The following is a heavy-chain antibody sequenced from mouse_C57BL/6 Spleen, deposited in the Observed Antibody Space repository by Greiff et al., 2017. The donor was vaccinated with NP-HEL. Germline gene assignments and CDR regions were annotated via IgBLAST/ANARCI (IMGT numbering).Heavy chain of an antibody. D-gene: IGHD1-1*01. CDR2: IDPENGDT. Sequence: VQLKQSGAELVRPGASVKLSCTASGFNIKDDYMHWVKQRPEPGLEWIGWIDPENGDTEYASKFQGKATITADTSSNTAYLQLSSLTSEDTAVYYCTRATVVARGGFDVWGTGTTVTVSS. CDR3: TRATVVARGGFDV. J-gene: IGHJ1*03. CDR1: GFNIKDDY. V-gene: IGHV14-4*01.